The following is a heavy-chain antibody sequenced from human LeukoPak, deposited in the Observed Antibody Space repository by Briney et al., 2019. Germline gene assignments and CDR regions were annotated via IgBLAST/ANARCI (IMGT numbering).Heavy chain of an antibody. V-gene: IGHV1-24*01. D-gene: IGHD6-19*01. J-gene: IGHJ5*02. CDR1: GYTLTELS. CDR3: ATGLIPSTQLPVAGRS. Sequence: ASVKVSCKVSGYTLTELSMHWVRQAPGKGLEWMGGFDPEDGETIYAQKFQGRVTMTEDTSTDTAYMELSSLRSEDTAVYYCATGLIPSTQLPVAGRSWGQGTLVTVSS. CDR2: FDPEDGET.